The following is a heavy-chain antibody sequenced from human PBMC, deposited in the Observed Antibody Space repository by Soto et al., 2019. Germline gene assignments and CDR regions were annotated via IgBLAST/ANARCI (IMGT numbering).Heavy chain of an antibody. J-gene: IGHJ6*02. Sequence: AASVKVSCKASGYTFTSYGMHWVRQAPGQRLEWMGWINAGNGNTKYLQKFQGRVTITRDTSASTAYMELSSLRSEDTAVYYCARVPIMGGMDVWGQGTTVTVSS. CDR2: INAGNGNT. CDR3: ARVPIMGGMDV. CDR1: GYTFTSYG. V-gene: IGHV1-3*01. D-gene: IGHD2-2*01.